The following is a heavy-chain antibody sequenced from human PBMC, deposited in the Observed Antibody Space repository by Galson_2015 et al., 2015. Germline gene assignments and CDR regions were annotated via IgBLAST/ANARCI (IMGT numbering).Heavy chain of an antibody. Sequence: SLRLSCAASGFTVSDNYMSWVRQAPGKGLEWVSVIFSGGSTYYADPVKGRFTISRDKSKNTLYLQMSSLRADDTAVYYCAKGYSSSWSYAFDFWGQGTMVTVSS. CDR3: AKGYSSSWSYAFDF. D-gene: IGHD6-13*01. CDR1: GFTVSDNY. J-gene: IGHJ3*01. V-gene: IGHV3-53*01. CDR2: IFSGGST.